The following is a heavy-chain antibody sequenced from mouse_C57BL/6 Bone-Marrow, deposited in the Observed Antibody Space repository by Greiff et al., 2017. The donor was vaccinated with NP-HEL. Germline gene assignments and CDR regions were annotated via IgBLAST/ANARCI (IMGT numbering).Heavy chain of an antibody. CDR3: ARESPSYYGSSYGY. D-gene: IGHD1-1*01. CDR1: GYTFTDYY. J-gene: IGHJ2*01. V-gene: IGHV1-26*01. Sequence: VQLQQSGPELVKPGASVKISCKASGYTFTDYYMNWVKQSHGKSLEWIGDINPNNGGTSYNQKFKGKATLTVDKSSSTAYMELRSLTSEDSAVYYCARESPSYYGSSYGYWGQGTTLTVSS. CDR2: INPNNGGT.